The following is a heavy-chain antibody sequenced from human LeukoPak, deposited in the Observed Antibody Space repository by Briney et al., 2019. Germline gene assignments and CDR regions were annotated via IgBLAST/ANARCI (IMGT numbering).Heavy chain of an antibody. Sequence: KASEPLSLICIVSGNSINPDFWRCIRQSPGKGLEWIGYINYSGRSEYDPSLKSRVTISVDRSRKRVSLKMRSVTAADTAVYYCARLDCLSDECYNYWAVGALVTVSS. CDR1: GNSINPDF. V-gene: IGHV4-59*08. CDR2: INYSGRS. D-gene: IGHD2-21*01. CDR3: ARLDCLSDECYNY. J-gene: IGHJ4*02.